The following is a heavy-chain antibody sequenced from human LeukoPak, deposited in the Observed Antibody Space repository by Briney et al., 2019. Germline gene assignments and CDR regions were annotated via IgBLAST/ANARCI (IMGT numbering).Heavy chain of an antibody. V-gene: IGHV1-18*01. Sequence: ASVKVSCKASGYTFTSYGISWVRQAPGQGLEWMGWISAYNGNANYAQKLQGRVTMITDTSTSTAYMELRSLRSDDTAVYYCARDRGTIFGVVTPSYYYGMDVWGQGTTVTVSS. D-gene: IGHD3-3*01. CDR1: GYTFTSYG. CDR3: ARDRGTIFGVVTPSYYYGMDV. J-gene: IGHJ6*02. CDR2: ISAYNGNA.